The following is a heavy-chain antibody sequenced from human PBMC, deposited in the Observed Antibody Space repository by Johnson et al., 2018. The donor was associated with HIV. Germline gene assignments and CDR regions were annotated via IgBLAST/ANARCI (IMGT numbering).Heavy chain of an antibody. Sequence: EKLVESGGGVVQPGRSLRLSCVASGFTFSSYAMHWVRQAPGKGLEWVAVISYDGTNKYYADSVKGRFTISRDNSKNTLYLQMSSLRAEDTAVYYCARSTSISMIVLVTGGAFDIWGQGTMVTVSS. CDR1: GFTFSSYA. CDR2: ISYDGTNK. CDR3: ARSTSISMIVLVTGGAFDI. V-gene: IGHV3-30-3*01. J-gene: IGHJ3*02. D-gene: IGHD3-22*01.